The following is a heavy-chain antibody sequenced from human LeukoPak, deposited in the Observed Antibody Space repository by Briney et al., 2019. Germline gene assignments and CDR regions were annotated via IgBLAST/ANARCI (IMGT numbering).Heavy chain of an antibody. J-gene: IGHJ4*02. V-gene: IGHV3-30*02. CDR3: AKEKTSLLSPDYYGSGSYYKFDY. D-gene: IGHD3-10*01. CDR1: GFTFSSYG. CDR2: IRYDGSNK. Sequence: AGGSLRLSCAASGFTFSSYGMHWVRQAPGKGLEWVAFIRYDGSNKYYADSVKGRFTISKDNSKNTLYLQMNSLRAEDTAVYYCAKEKTSLLSPDYYGSGSYYKFDYWGQGTLVTVSS.